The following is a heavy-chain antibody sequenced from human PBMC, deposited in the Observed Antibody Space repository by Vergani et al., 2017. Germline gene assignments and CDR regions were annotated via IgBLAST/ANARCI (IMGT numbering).Heavy chain of an antibody. D-gene: IGHD6-6*01. CDR3: ARRRVGGAARSSSLHV. J-gene: IGHJ4*02. CDR1: GFAFNKFA. V-gene: IGHV3-30*04. Sequence: QQQLVESGGGVVQPGRSLRLSCAASGFAFNKFALHWVRQSPGKGLDWVAVISADGRNNHYADSVKGRFSISRDNSKNTSFLLLSGLTVEDTGVYYCARRRVGGAARSSSLHVWGQGTLVTVSS. CDR2: ISADGRNN.